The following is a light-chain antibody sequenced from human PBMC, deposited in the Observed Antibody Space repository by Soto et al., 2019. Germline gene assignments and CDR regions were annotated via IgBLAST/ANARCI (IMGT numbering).Light chain of an antibody. CDR2: GAS. CDR1: QSVSSSY. Sequence: EIVLTQSRGTLSLSPGERATLSCRASQSVSSSYLAWYQQKPGQAPRLLIYGASSRATGIPDRFSGSGSGTDFTLTISRLEPEDFAVYYWQQYGSSPRYTFGQGTKLEIK. V-gene: IGKV3-20*01. J-gene: IGKJ2*01. CDR3: QQYGSSPRYT.